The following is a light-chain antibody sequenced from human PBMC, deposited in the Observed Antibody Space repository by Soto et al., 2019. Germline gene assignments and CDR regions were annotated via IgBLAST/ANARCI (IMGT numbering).Light chain of an antibody. CDR3: NSYTSSSTYV. Sequence: QSVLTQPASVSGSPGQSITISCTGTSKDVGGYNYVSSYQQHPGKAPKLVIYDVSNRPSGVSNRLSGSKSGKTASLTISGLQAEDEADYYCNSYTSSSTYVFGTGTKVTVL. CDR1: SKDVGGYNY. CDR2: DVS. V-gene: IGLV2-14*01. J-gene: IGLJ1*01.